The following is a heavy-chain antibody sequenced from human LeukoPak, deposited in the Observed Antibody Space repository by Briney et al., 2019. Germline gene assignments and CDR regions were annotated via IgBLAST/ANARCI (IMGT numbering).Heavy chain of an antibody. J-gene: IGHJ5*02. Sequence: ASVKVSSKASGYTFTGYYMHWVRQAPGQGLEWMGWINPNSGGTNYAQKLQGRVTMTTDTSTSTAYMELRSLRSDDTAVYYCARDSAVENWFDPWGQGTLVTVSS. V-gene: IGHV1-2*02. CDR1: GYTFTGYY. D-gene: IGHD6-19*01. CDR3: ARDSAVENWFDP. CDR2: INPNSGGT.